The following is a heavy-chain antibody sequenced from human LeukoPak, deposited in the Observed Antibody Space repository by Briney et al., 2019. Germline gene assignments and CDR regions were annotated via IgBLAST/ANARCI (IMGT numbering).Heavy chain of an antibody. J-gene: IGHJ5*02. CDR2: ISSSCSTI. V-gene: IGHV3-11*01. CDR3: AREEYYGSGSYFDGGNWFDP. CDR1: GFTFSDYY. Sequence: GGSLRLSCAASGFTFSDYYMSWIRQAPGKGLEWVSYISSSCSTIYYADSVKGRFTISRDNAKNSLYLQMNSLRAEDTAVYYCAREEYYGSGSYFDGGNWFDPWGQGTLVTVSS. D-gene: IGHD3-10*01.